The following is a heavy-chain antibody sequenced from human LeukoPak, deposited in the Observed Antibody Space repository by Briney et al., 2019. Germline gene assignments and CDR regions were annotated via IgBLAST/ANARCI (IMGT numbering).Heavy chain of an antibody. D-gene: IGHD1-14*01. CDR1: GLTSLDYA. J-gene: IGHJ6*03. CDR3: AKQPYNYYYLDV. CDR2: IVGDSSKT. V-gene: IGHV3-23*01. Sequence: GGSLRLSCAISGLTSLDYAMTWVRQAPGKGLEWVSTIVGDSSKTYYAASVRGRFTIPRDNSNYVLFLHMNSLRAEDTAIYYCAKQPYNYYYLDVWGKGTTVTISS.